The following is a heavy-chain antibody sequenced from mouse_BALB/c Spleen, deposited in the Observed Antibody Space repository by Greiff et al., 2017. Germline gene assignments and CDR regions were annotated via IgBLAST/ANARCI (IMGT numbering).Heavy chain of an antibody. CDR2: IWSGGST. V-gene: IGHV2-2*02. Sequence: QVHVKQSGPGLVQPSQSLSITCTVSGFSLTSYGVHWVRQSPGKGLEWLGVIWSGGSTDYNAAFISRLSISKDNSKSQVFFKMNSLQANDTAIYYCARMGGSRWGYAMDYWGQGTSVTVSA. J-gene: IGHJ4*01. D-gene: IGHD1-1*01. CDR3: ARMGGSRWGYAMDY. CDR1: GFSLTSYG.